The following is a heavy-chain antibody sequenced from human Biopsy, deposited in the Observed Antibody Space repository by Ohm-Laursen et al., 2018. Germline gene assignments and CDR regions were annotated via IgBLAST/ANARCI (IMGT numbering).Heavy chain of an antibody. CDR1: GFTVYNNY. CDR3: AKDWFPYADYARAHGVDV. J-gene: IGHJ6*02. D-gene: IGHD3-16*01. CDR2: IYSGGDT. Sequence: LRLSCSASGFTVYNNYMTWVRQAPGKGLEWVSLIYSGGDTRYADSVKGRFTISRDNSKNTLYLQMNSLRPEDTAVYYCAKDWFPYADYARAHGVDVWGQGTTVTVSS. V-gene: IGHV3-66*01.